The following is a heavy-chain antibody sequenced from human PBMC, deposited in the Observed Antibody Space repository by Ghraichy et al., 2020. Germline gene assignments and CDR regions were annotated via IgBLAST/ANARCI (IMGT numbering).Heavy chain of an antibody. CDR2: IYYSGST. CDR1: GGSISSSSYY. Sequence: SETLSLTCTVSGGSISSSSYYWGWIRQPPGKGLEWIGSIYYSGSTYYNPSLKSRVTISVDTSKNQFSLKLSSVTAADTAVYYCARNLAARLDFLPPDYWGQGTLVTVSS. CDR3: ARNLAARLDFLPPDY. D-gene: IGHD6-6*01. J-gene: IGHJ4*02. V-gene: IGHV4-39*07.